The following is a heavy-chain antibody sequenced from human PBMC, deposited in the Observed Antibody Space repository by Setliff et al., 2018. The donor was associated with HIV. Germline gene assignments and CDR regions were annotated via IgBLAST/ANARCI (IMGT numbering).Heavy chain of an antibody. J-gene: IGHJ3*02. D-gene: IGHD3-22*01. Sequence: SETLSLTCTVSGGSISSYYWSWIRQPPGKGLEWIGYIYYSGSTNYNPSLKSRVTISVDTSKNQFSLKLSSVTAADTAVYYCARSLVPSGYYYGRHAFDIWGQGTKVTVS. CDR2: IYYSGST. CDR1: GGSISSYY. V-gene: IGHV4-59*08. CDR3: ARSLVPSGYYYGRHAFDI.